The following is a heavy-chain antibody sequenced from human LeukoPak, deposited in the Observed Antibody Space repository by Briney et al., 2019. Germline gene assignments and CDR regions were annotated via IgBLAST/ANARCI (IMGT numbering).Heavy chain of an antibody. V-gene: IGHV3-74*01. D-gene: IGHD2-2*01. J-gene: IGHJ6*02. Sequence: GGSLRLSCAASGFTFSSYWMPWVRQAPEKGLVWVSRINTDGRSTTYADSVKGRFTISRDNAKNTLYLQMNSLRAEDTAVYYCARMRSSTSLSMDVWGQGTQVTVPS. CDR2: INTDGRST. CDR1: GFTFSSYW. CDR3: ARMRSSTSLSMDV.